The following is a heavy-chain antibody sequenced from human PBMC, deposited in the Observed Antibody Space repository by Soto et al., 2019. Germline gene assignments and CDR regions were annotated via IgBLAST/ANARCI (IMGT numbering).Heavy chain of an antibody. V-gene: IGHV4-4*07. CDR2: ISARGST. CDR3: ARDSPPIGY. J-gene: IGHJ4*02. Sequence: SETLSLTCSVSGSSISTYYWSWVRQPAGKGLEWIGRISARGSTAYNPSLKGRVTMSVDTSKNQFSLKLNSVTAADKAVYYCARDSPPIGYWGQGILVTVSS. CDR1: GSSISTYY.